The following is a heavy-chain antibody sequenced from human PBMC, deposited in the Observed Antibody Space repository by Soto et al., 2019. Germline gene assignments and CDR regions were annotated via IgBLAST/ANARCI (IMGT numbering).Heavy chain of an antibody. CDR1: GFTFDDYT. Sequence: GGSLRLSCAASGFTFDDYTMHWVRQAPGKGLEWVSLISWDGGSTYYADSVKGRFTISRDNSKNSLYLQMNSLRTEDTALYYCAKDIGTHYYYYYGMDVWGQGTTVTVSS. V-gene: IGHV3-43*01. J-gene: IGHJ6*02. CDR3: AKDIGTHYYYYYGMDV. CDR2: ISWDGGST.